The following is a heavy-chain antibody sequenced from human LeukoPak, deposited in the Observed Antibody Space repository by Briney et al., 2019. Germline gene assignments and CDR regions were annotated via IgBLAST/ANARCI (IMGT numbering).Heavy chain of an antibody. V-gene: IGHV3-23*01. Sequence: GGSLRLSCAASGFTFSGYAMSWVRQAPGKGLEWVSAISGSGGSTYYADSVKGRFTISRDNSKNTLYLHMDSLSAEDTAVYYCAKLEDPTWLQSPFDYWGQGTLVTVSS. CDR1: GFTFSGYA. J-gene: IGHJ4*02. CDR3: AKLEDPTWLQSPFDY. D-gene: IGHD5-24*01. CDR2: ISGSGGST.